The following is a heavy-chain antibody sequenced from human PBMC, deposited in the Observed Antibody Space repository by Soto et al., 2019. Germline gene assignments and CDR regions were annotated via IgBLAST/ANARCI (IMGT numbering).Heavy chain of an antibody. CDR2: IFYTGSA. J-gene: IGHJ4*02. Sequence: QLQLQESGPGLVKPSETLTLTYNVSGDSISNTAYYWGWIRQTPGKGQEWIGSIFYTGSAYYNSSLKSRVTISVDTSKNQFSLKLLSVAAADTAIYYCARLKSTYSGSYYGGGFFDFWGQGSLVTVSS. V-gene: IGHV4-39*01. D-gene: IGHD6-13*01. CDR3: ARLKSTYSGSYYGGGFFDF. CDR1: GDSISNTAYY.